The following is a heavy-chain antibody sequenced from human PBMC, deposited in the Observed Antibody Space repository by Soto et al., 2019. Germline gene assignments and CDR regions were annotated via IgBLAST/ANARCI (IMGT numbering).Heavy chain of an antibody. Sequence: PGGSLRLSCAASGFTFSSYAMSWVRQAPGKGLEWVSAISGSGGSTYYADSVKGRFTISRDNSKNTLYLQMNSLRAEDTAVYYCAKDKHSSSWANWFDYWGHGTLVTVSS. V-gene: IGHV3-23*01. J-gene: IGHJ5*01. CDR2: ISGSGGST. D-gene: IGHD6-13*01. CDR1: GFTFSSYA. CDR3: AKDKHSSSWANWFDY.